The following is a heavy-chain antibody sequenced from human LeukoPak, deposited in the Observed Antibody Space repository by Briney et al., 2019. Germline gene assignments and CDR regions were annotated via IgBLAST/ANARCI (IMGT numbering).Heavy chain of an antibody. D-gene: IGHD2-2*01. CDR3: ARDTDCSSTSCYVNALDY. CDR1: GFTFSSYS. Sequence: GGSLRLSCAASGFTFSSYSMNWVRQAPGKGLEWVSSISSSSSYIYYADSVKVRFTISRDNAKNSLYLQMNSLRAEDTAVYYCARDTDCSSTSCYVNALDYWGQGTLVTVSS. V-gene: IGHV3-21*01. CDR2: ISSSSSYI. J-gene: IGHJ4*02.